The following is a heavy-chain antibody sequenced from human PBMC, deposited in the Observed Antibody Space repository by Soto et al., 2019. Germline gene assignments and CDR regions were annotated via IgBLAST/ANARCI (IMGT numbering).Heavy chain of an antibody. V-gene: IGHV1-2*02. J-gene: IGHJ4*02. CDR3: AREGAARPLDY. Sequence: QVQLVQSGAEVKKPGASVKVSCKASGYTFTGYYMHWVRQAPGQGLEWMGWINPNSGGTNYAQKFQGGVTRPGNTSISHPYRGLRRRGSDDPALYYCAREGAARPLDYGGQGPLVPVSS. D-gene: IGHD6-6*01. CDR2: INPNSGGT. CDR1: GYTFTGYY.